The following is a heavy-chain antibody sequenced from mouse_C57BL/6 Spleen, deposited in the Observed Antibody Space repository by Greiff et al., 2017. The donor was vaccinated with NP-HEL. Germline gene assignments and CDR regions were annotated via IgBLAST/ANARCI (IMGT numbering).Heavy chain of an antibody. Sequence: QVQLQQSGPGLVAPSQSLSITCTVSGFSLTSYGVSWVRQPPGKGLEWLGVIWGDGSTNYHSALISSLSISTDNSKSQVFLNLNSLQTDDTASYYCATNDDYYGSSYLGYWGQGTTLTVSS. CDR3: ATNDDYYGSSYLGY. V-gene: IGHV2-3*01. CDR1: GFSLTSYG. J-gene: IGHJ2*01. D-gene: IGHD1-1*01. CDR2: IWGDGST.